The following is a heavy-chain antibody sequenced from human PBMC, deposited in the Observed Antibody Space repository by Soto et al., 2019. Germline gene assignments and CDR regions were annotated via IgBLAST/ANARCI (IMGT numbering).Heavy chain of an antibody. D-gene: IGHD1-26*01. CDR3: ARGSGWADFDY. J-gene: IGHJ4*02. V-gene: IGHV4-31*03. CDR1: GGSISSANHY. Sequence: QVQLQESGPGLLKPSQTLSLTCTVSGGSISSANHYWSWIRQHPGKGLEWIGYIFFSGTTYYNPSLKSRVTISVDTSKNQFSLKLNSVTAADTAGYYCARGSGWADFDYWGQGTLVTVSS. CDR2: IFFSGTT.